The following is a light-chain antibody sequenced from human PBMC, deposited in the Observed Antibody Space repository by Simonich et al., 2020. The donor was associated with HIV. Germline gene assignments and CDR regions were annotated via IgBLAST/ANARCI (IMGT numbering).Light chain of an antibody. V-gene: IGKV3-15*01. CDR1: QSVSSN. J-gene: IGKJ1*01. Sequence: EIVMTQSPVTLSVSPGERATLSCRASQSVSSNLVWYQQKAGQAPRLLIHGASTRATGIPGRFSGSGSGTEFTLTISSMQSEDFAVYYCQQYNKWPPWTFGQGTKVEIK. CDR2: GAS. CDR3: QQYNKWPPWT.